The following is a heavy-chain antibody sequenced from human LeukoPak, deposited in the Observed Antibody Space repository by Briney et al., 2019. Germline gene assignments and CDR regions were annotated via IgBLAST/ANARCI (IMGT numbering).Heavy chain of an antibody. CDR3: ARRGGSSGAIGHDAFEI. Sequence: GESLKISCKGSGYSFTTNWIGWVRQMPGKGLEWMGIIFCGDSDTRYSPSFQGQVTISTDRSISTAYLQWSSLKASDSAMYYCARRGGSSGAIGHDAFEIWGQGTMVTVSS. CDR2: IFCGDSDT. D-gene: IGHD3-16*01. CDR1: GYSFTTNW. J-gene: IGHJ3*02. V-gene: IGHV5-51*01.